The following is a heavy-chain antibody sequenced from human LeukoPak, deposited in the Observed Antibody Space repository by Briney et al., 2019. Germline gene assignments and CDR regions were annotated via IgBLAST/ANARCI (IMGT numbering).Heavy chain of an antibody. D-gene: IGHD3-10*01. J-gene: IGHJ6*02. V-gene: IGHV4-39*01. Sequence: SETLSLTCTVSGGSISSGYYYWGWIRQTPGKGLEWIRHLRHSGTTYYSPSLKSRVTMSVDTSKNQFSLKLRSVSAAETAVYYCARQTYYGSGTESTGYYGLAVWGQGITVTVSS. CDR2: LRHSGTT. CDR3: ARQTYYGSGTESTGYYGLAV. CDR1: GGSISSGYYY.